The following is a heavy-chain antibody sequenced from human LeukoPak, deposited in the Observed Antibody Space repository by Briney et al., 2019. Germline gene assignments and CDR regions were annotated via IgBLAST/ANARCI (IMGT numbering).Heavy chain of an antibody. CDR2: IRYDGSNK. D-gene: IGHD2-2*01. CDR3: AKDRRDYCSSTSCYELGY. J-gene: IGHJ4*02. Sequence: GGSLRLSCAASGFTFSSYGMHWVRQAPGKGLEWVAFIRYDGSNKYYADSVKGRFTISRDNSKNTLYLQMNSLRAEDTAVYYCAKDRRDYCSSTSCYELGYWGQGTLVTVSS. V-gene: IGHV3-30*02. CDR1: GFTFSSYG.